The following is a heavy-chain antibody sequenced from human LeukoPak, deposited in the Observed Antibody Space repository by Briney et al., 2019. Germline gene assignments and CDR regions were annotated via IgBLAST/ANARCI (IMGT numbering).Heavy chain of an antibody. CDR2: IYHSGST. CDR1: GGSISSGGYY. Sequence: SQTLSLTCTVSGGSISSGGYYWSWIRQPPGKGLEWIGYIYHSGSTYYNPSLKSRVTISVDRSKNQFSLKLSSVTAADTAVYYCARDTHGEDIVEATEDWFDPWGQGTLVTVSS. J-gene: IGHJ5*02. V-gene: IGHV4-30-2*01. D-gene: IGHD1-26*01. CDR3: ARDTHGEDIVEATEDWFDP.